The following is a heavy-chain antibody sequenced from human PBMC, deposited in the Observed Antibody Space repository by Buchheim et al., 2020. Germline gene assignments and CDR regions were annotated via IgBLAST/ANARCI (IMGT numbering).Heavy chain of an antibody. Sequence: QVQLVQSGAEVKKPGASVKVSCKASGYTFTSYYMHWVRQAPGQGLEWMGVINPSGGSTSYAQKFQGRVTMTRDTSTSTVYMELSSLRSEDTAVYYCARDLESYNWNYLLPTFDYWGQGTL. J-gene: IGHJ4*02. V-gene: IGHV1-46*01. CDR1: GYTFTSYY. CDR3: ARDLESYNWNYLLPTFDY. D-gene: IGHD1-7*01. CDR2: INPSGGST.